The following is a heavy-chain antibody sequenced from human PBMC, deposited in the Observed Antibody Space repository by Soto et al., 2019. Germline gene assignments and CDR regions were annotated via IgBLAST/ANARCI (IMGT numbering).Heavy chain of an antibody. J-gene: IGHJ6*02. CDR2: IWYDGRNK. V-gene: IGHV3-33*01. CDR3: ARDDYGMDV. CDR1: GITFSTYG. Sequence: GGSRKLSCAASGITFSTYGMRWVRQAPGKGLEWVEVIWYDGRNKYYADSVKGRFTISRDNSKNTLSLQMNSLGAEDTAVYYCARDDYGMDVWGQGTTVTVSS.